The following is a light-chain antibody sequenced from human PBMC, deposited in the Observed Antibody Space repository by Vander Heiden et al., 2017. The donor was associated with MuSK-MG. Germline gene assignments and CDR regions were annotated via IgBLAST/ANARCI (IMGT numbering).Light chain of an antibody. CDR2: DDS. V-gene: IGLV3-21*02. CDR3: QVCDSSSDHVV. Sequence: SYVLTQPPSVSVAPGQTARLTCGGNNIGSKSVHWYQQKPGQSPVRVVDDDSDRPSGIPERFSGSNAWNTATLSISRVEAGDEADDYCQVCDSSSDHVVFGGGTKLTVL. J-gene: IGLJ2*01. CDR1: NIGSKS.